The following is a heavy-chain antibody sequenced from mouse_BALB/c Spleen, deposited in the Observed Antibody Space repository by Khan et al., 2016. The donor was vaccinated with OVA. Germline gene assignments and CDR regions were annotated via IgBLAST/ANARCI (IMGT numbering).Heavy chain of an antibody. CDR2: ISYSGRT. Sequence: EVQLQESGPGLVKPSQSLSLTCTVTGYSITSDYAWNWIRQFPGNKMEWIGYISYSGRTNYNPYLKSRISNTRDKSKNQFFLQLNSVTTEDTATDYCARWVTITTVVATDFDYWGQGTTLTVSA. V-gene: IGHV3-2*02. CDR3: ARWVTITTVVATDFDY. J-gene: IGHJ2*01. CDR1: GYSITSDYA. D-gene: IGHD1-1*01.